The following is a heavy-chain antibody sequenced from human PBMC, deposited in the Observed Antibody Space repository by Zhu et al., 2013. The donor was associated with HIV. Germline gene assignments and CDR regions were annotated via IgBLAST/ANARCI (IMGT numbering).Heavy chain of an antibody. CDR2: ISAYNGNT. CDR3: ARDVVVLDATLHAFHI. J-gene: IGHJ3*02. CDR1: GYTFTNYA. D-gene: IGHD2-15*01. Sequence: QVQLVQSGVEVKRPGASVKVSCKASGYTFTNYAISWVRQAPGQGLEWMGWISAYNGNTKYAQKFQGRVTMTSDTSTSTAYMELRSLRFDDTALYYCARDVVVLDATLHAFHIWAKGQWSPSLQ. V-gene: IGHV1-18*01.